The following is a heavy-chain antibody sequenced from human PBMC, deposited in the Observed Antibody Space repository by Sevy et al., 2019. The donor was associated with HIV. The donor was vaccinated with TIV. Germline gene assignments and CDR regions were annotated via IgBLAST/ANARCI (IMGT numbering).Heavy chain of an antibody. CDR3: ARGGYTYGKGYFDY. CDR2: IYHSGST. CDR1: GYSISSGYY. V-gene: IGHV4-38-2*01. D-gene: IGHD5-18*01. Sequence: SETLSLTCGVSGYSISSGYYWGWIRQPPGKGLEWIGSIYHSGSTYSNPSLKSRVTISVDTSKNQFSLKLSSVTAADPAVYYCARGGYTYGKGYFDYWGQGTLVTVSS. J-gene: IGHJ4*02.